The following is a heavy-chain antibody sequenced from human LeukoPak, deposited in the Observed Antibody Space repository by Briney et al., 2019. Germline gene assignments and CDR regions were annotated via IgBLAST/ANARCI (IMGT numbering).Heavy chain of an antibody. D-gene: IGHD5-18*01. Sequence: SETLSLTCTVSGGSISSYYWSWIRQPPGKGLEWIGYIYYSGSTNYNPSLKSRVTISVDTSKNQFSLKLSSVTAAGTAVYYCARSGYSYGKFDYWGQGTLVTVSS. J-gene: IGHJ4*02. CDR3: ARSGYSYGKFDY. CDR2: IYYSGST. CDR1: GGSISSYY. V-gene: IGHV4-59*01.